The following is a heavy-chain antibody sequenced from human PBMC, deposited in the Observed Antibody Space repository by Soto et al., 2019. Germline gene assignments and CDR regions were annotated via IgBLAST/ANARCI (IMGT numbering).Heavy chain of an antibody. V-gene: IGHV1-69*01. CDR1: GGSFTYT. D-gene: IGHD5-18*01. Sequence: QMHLVQSGAEVKKPGSSVKVSCKASGGSFTYTLSWVRQAPGQGLEWMGGIIPIFGTTNYAQKFQGRVTITADESTKTAYMELSTLRSEDTAVYYCARLHSLGTCGMDVWGQGTTVTVSS. CDR3: ARLHSLGTCGMDV. J-gene: IGHJ6*02. CDR2: IIPIFGTT.